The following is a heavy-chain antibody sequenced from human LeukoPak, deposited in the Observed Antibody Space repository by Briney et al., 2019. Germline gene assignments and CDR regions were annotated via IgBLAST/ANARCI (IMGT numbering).Heavy chain of an antibody. V-gene: IGHV4-34*01. CDR3: ARPSFSYSGSYSTHAFDI. Sequence: PSETLSLTCAVYGGSFSGYYWSWIRQPPGKGLEWIGEINHSGSTNHNPSLKSRVTISVDTSKNQFSLKLSSVTAADTAVYYCARPSFSYSGSYSTHAFDIWGQGTMVTVSS. CDR2: INHSGST. J-gene: IGHJ3*02. CDR1: GGSFSGYY. D-gene: IGHD1-26*01.